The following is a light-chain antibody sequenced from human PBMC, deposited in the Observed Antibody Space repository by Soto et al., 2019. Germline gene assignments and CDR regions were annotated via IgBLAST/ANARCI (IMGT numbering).Light chain of an antibody. J-gene: IGKJ1*01. V-gene: IGKV1-39*01. Sequence: DIQMTQSPSSLSTSVGDRVTITCRASQYINNYLNWYQQKPGKAPKLLIFAAYNLQSGVPSRFSGSGSGTDFTLTISSLQPEDFATYFCLQDYDLPRTFGQGTTV. CDR2: AAY. CDR3: LQDYDLPRT. CDR1: QYINNY.